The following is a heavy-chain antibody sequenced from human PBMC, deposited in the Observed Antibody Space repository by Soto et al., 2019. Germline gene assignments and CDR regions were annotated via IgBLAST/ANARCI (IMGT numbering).Heavy chain of an antibody. CDR2: IYYSGST. V-gene: IGHV4-31*03. J-gene: IGHJ3*02. CDR3: ARTSSSSDAFDI. D-gene: IGHD6-6*01. CDR1: GVSISSGDYY. Sequence: SETLSLTCTVSGVSISSGDYYWSWIRQHPGKGLEWIGYIYYSGSTHYIPSLKGRVTISVDTSKNQFALNLSSVTAADTAVYYCARTSSSSDAFDIWGHGTMVTVSS.